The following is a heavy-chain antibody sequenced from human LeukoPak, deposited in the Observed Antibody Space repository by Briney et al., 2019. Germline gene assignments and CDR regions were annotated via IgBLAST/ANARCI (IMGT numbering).Heavy chain of an antibody. CDR1: GYSISTGYY. J-gene: IGHJ4*02. V-gene: IGHV4-38-2*02. D-gene: IGHD6-19*01. CDR2: IYHSRST. CDR3: ARVFIQQWLLRSAQYFDF. Sequence: PSETLSLTCTVSGYSISTGYYWGWIRQPPGKGLEWIGNIYHSRSTYYNPSLKNRVTISLDTSKNQFSLNLTSVTAADTAVYYCARVFIQQWLLRSAQYFDFWGQGALVTVSS.